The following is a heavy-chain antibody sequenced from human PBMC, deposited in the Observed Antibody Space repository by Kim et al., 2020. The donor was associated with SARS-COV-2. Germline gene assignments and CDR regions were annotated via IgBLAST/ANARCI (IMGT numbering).Heavy chain of an antibody. CDR3: ARALPPTMVRGVISDYYYGMDV. Sequence: SETLSLTCTVSGGSISSYYWSWIRQPAGKGLEWIGRIYTSGSTNYNPSLKSRVTMSVDTSKNQFSLKLSSVTAADTAVYYCARALPPTMVRGVISDYYYGMDVWGQGTTVTVSS. CDR1: GGSISSYY. CDR2: IYTSGST. J-gene: IGHJ6*02. D-gene: IGHD3-10*01. V-gene: IGHV4-4*07.